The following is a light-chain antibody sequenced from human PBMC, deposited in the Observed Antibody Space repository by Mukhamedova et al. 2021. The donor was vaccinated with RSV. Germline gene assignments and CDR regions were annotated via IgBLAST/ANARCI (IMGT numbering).Light chain of an antibody. CDR2: QDN. CDR1: KLGDKY. J-gene: IGLJ2*01. CDR3: QAWDSSTLL. V-gene: IGLV3-1*01. Sequence: ASITCSGDKLGDKYACWYQQKPGQSPVLVIYQDNKRPSGIPERFSGSNSGNTATLTISGTQAMDEADYYCQAWDSSTLLFGGGTK.